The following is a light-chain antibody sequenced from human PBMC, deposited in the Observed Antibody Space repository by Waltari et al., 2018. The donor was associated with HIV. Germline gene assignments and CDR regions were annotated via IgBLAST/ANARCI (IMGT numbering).Light chain of an antibody. CDR3: QQRRNWPIT. Sequence: EIVLTQSPATLSLSPGERATLSCRASQSVDTYLAGYLPKPGQTPRLLIYGASSRATGIPARCSGSGSGTDFTRTSNSLEPGEVGLYYCQQRRNWPITCGQGTRLEI. J-gene: IGKJ5*01. V-gene: IGKV3-11*01. CDR2: GAS. CDR1: QSVDTY.